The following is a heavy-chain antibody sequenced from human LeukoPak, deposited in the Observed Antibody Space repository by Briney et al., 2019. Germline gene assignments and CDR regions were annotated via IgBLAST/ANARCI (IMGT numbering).Heavy chain of an antibody. J-gene: IGHJ4*02. CDR2: IWYDGSNK. D-gene: IGHD3-3*01. CDR3: ARDKVRVGVGAFDY. V-gene: IGHV3-33*01. CDR1: GFTFSSYG. Sequence: GGSLRLSCAASGFTFSSYGMHWVRQAPGKGLEWVAVIWYDGSNKYYADSVKGRFTISRDNSKNTLYLQMNSLRAEDTAVYFCARDKVRVGVGAFDYWGQGTLVTVSS.